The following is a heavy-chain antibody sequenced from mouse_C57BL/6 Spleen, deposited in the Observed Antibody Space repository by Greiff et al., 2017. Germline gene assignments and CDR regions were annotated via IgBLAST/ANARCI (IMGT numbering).Heavy chain of an antibody. CDR3: ARRNTLCAMDF. CDR2: IYPGDGDT. V-gene: IGHV1-80*01. Sequence: QVQLQQSGAELVKPGASVKISCKASGYAFSSYWMNWVKQRPGKGLEWIGQIYPGDGDTNYNGKFTGKATLTADKSSSTAYMQLSSLTSEDSAVYFCARRNTLCAMDFWGTGTSVTVSS. D-gene: IGHD5-2*01. CDR1: GYAFSSYW. J-gene: IGHJ4*01.